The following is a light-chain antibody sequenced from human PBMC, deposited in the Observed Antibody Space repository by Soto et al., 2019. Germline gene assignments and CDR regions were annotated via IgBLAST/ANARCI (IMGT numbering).Light chain of an antibody. CDR3: QHYRNSPLT. CDR1: QSVRSN. V-gene: IGKV3-15*01. CDR2: GAS. Sequence: EIVMTQSPATLSVSPGERATLSCWASQSVRSNLAWYQQKPGQAPRLLIHGASTRATGIPASFSGSGSGTDFTLTISSLEPEDVAVYYCQHYRNSPLTFGGGTKVDIK. J-gene: IGKJ4*01.